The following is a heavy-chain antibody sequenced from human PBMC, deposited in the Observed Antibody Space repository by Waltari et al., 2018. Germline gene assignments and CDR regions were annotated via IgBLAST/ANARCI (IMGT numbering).Heavy chain of an antibody. D-gene: IGHD3-9*01. CDR2: ISWNSGSI. CDR1: GFTFDDYA. J-gene: IGHJ5*02. Sequence: EVQLVESGGGLVQPGRSLRLSCAASGFTFDDYAMHWARQAPGKGLGWLSGISWNSGSIGYADSVKGRFTISRDNAKNSLYLQMNSLRAEDTALYYCAKAPYYDILTGMNWFDPWGQGTLVTVSS. CDR3: AKAPYYDILTGMNWFDP. V-gene: IGHV3-9*01.